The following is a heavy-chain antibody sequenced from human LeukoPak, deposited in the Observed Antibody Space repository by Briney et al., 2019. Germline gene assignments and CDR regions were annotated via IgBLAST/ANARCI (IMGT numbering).Heavy chain of an antibody. V-gene: IGHV4-59*01. CDR1: GGSISSDY. J-gene: IGHJ4*02. D-gene: IGHD4-17*01. CDR2: IFYSGST. CDR3: ARGYGDFRVEGRYFHS. Sequence: SETLSLTCSVSGGSISSDYWSWIRQPPGKGLERIGYIFYSGSTNYNPSLKSRVTMSVDTSKNQFSLKLSSVTAADTAVYYCARGYGDFRVEGRYFHSWGQGTLVTVSS.